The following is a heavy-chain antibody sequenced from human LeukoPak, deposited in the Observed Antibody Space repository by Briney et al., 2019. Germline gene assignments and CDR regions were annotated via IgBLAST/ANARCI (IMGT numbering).Heavy chain of an antibody. CDR1: GYTFTGYY. J-gene: IGHJ3*02. D-gene: IGHD3-22*01. CDR2: INPNSGGT. CDR3: ARVAYYYDSSGYYSSDAFDI. Sequence: ASVKVSCRASGYTFTGYYMHWVRQAPGQGLEWMGWINPNSGGTNYAQKFQGRVTMTRDTSISTAYMELSRLRSDDTAVYYCARVAYYYDSSGYYSSDAFDIWGQGTMVTVSS. V-gene: IGHV1-2*02.